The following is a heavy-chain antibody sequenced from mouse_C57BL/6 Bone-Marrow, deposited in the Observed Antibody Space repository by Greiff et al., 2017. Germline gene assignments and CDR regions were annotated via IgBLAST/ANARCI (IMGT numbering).Heavy chain of an antibody. CDR1: GFTFSDYG. D-gene: IGHD3-3*01. J-gene: IGHJ2*01. V-gene: IGHV5-17*01. Sequence: EVMLVESGGGLVKPGGSLKLSCAASGFTFSDYGMHWVRQAPEKGLEWVAYISSGSSTIYYADTVQGRFTISRDNAKNTLFLQMTSLRSEDTAVYYCARGTYFDDWGQGTTLTVSS. CDR3: ARGTYFDD. CDR2: ISSGSSTI.